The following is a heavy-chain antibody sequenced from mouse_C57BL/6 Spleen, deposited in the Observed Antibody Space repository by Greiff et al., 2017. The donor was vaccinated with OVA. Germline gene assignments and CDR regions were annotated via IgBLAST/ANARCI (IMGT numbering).Heavy chain of an antibody. CDR1: GFTFSDYG. J-gene: IGHJ4*01. Sequence: EVHLVESGGGLVKPGGSLKLSCAASGFTFSDYGMHWVRQAPEKGLEWVAYISSGSSTIYYADTVKGRFTISRDNAKNTLFLQMTSLRSEDTAMYYCANPIYYYGSSYAMDYWGQGTSVTVSS. CDR3: ANPIYYYGSSYAMDY. CDR2: ISSGSSTI. V-gene: IGHV5-17*01. D-gene: IGHD1-1*01.